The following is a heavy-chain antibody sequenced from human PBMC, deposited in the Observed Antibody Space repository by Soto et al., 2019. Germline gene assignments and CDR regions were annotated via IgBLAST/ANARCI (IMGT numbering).Heavy chain of an antibody. CDR1: GGSFKSGSYF. CDR3: ARGSRQQLVRRDWFDP. V-gene: IGHV4-61*03. D-gene: IGHD6-13*01. Sequence: SETLSLTCTVSGGSFKSGSYFWSWIRQPPGKGLEWIGYVYHTGRTSYNPSLKSRVSISMDTSKNHFSLDLSSVTAADTAVYYCARGSRQQLVRRDWFDPWGQGTLVTVSS. J-gene: IGHJ5*02. CDR2: VYHTGRT.